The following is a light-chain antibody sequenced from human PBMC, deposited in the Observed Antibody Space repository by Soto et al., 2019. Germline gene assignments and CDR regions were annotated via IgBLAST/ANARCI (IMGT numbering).Light chain of an antibody. J-gene: IGKJ4*01. V-gene: IGKV3-15*01. CDR1: QSVSSN. CDR2: GAS. Sequence: EIVMTQSPATLSVSPGERVTLSCRASQSVSSNLAWYQQKPGQAPRLLIYGASTRATGIPARFSGSGSGTEFTLTISSLQSEDFAVYYCQQYNNWPLRATFGGGTKVEIK. CDR3: QQYNNWPLRAT.